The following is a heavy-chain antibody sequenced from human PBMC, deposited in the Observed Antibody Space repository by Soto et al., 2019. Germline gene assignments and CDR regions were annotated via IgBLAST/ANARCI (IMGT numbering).Heavy chain of an antibody. CDR3: ARYKSNYYYGMDV. CDR1: GGSISSYY. D-gene: IGHD1-20*01. Sequence: SETLSLTCTFSGGSISSYYWSLIRQPPGKGLEWIGYIYYSGITNYNPSLKSRVTISVDTSKNQFSLKLSSVTAADTAVYYCARYKSNYYYGMDVWGQGTTVTVSS. CDR2: IYYSGIT. J-gene: IGHJ6*02. V-gene: IGHV4-59*01.